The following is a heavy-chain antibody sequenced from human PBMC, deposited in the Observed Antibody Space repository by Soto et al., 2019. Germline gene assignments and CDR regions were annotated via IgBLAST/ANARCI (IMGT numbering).Heavy chain of an antibody. CDR3: AIGVVVVAATDYYYGMDV. Sequence: PSETLSLTCTVPGGSVSSGSYYWSWIRQPPGKGLEWIGYIYYSGSTNYNPSLKSRVTISVDTSKNQFSLKLSSVTAADTAVYYCAIGVVVVAATDYYYGMDVWGQGTTVTVSS. CDR1: GGSVSSGSYY. J-gene: IGHJ6*02. V-gene: IGHV4-61*01. D-gene: IGHD2-15*01. CDR2: IYYSGST.